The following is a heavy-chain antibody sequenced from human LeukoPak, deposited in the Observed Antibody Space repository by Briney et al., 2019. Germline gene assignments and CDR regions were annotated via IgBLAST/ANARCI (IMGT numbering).Heavy chain of an antibody. Sequence: ASVKVSCKASGYTFTGYYMHWVRQAPGQGLKWMGWINPNSGGTNYAQKFQGRVTMTRDTSISTAYMELSRLRSDDTAVYYCARSTPYYDILTDWGQGTLVTVSS. D-gene: IGHD3-9*01. CDR1: GYTFTGYY. V-gene: IGHV1-2*02. J-gene: IGHJ4*02. CDR3: ARSTPYYDILTD. CDR2: INPNSGGT.